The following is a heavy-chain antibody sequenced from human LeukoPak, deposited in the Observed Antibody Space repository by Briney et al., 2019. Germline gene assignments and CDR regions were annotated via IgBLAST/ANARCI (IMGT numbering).Heavy chain of an antibody. Sequence: ASVKVSCKAFGYTFTNNWMHWVRQAPGQGPEWMGLISPTGGSTAYAQKFQGRVTLTRDMSTSTDYLELSSLRSEDTVVYYWARDNSVRDEAWWFYPWGQGTLVTASS. CDR2: ISPTGGST. V-gene: IGHV1-46*01. J-gene: IGHJ5*02. CDR1: GYTFTNNW. CDR3: ARDNSVRDEAWWFYP. D-gene: IGHD5-24*01.